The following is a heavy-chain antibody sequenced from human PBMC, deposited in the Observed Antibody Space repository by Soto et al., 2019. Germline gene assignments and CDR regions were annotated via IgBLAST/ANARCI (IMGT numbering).Heavy chain of an antibody. D-gene: IGHD1-26*01. J-gene: IGHJ3*02. Sequence: VQLVQSGAEVKKPGASVKVSCKASGYTFTSYGISWVRQAPGQGLVWMGWISAYNGNTNYAQQLQGRVTMTTDTSTSTAYMELRSLGSDDTAVYYCARVDLGATSESDAFDIWGQGTMVTVSS. CDR2: ISAYNGNT. CDR1: GYTFTSYG. V-gene: IGHV1-18*01. CDR3: ARVDLGATSESDAFDI.